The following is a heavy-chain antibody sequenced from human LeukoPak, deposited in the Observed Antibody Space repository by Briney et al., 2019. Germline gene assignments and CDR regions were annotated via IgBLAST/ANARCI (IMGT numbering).Heavy chain of an antibody. J-gene: IGHJ4*02. V-gene: IGHV1-69*02. CDR2: IIPILGIA. CDR1: GGTLSSYT. CDR3: ARAPVIVGATIFDY. Sequence: SVKVSCKASGGTLSSYTISWVRQAPGQGLEWMGRIIPILGIANYAQKFQGRVTITADKSTSTAYMELSSLRSEDTAVYYCARAPVIVGATIFDYWGQGTLVTVSS. D-gene: IGHD1-26*01.